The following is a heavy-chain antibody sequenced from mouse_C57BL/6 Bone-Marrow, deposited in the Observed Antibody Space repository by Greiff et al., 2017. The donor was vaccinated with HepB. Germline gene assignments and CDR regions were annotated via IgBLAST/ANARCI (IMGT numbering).Heavy chain of an antibody. Sequence: EVKLQESGPGLVKPSQSLSLTCSVTGYSITSGYYWNWIRQFPGNKLELMGYISYDGSNNYNPSLKNRISITRDTSKNQFFLKLNSVTTEDTATYYWARGGGRDYWGQGTTLTVSS. J-gene: IGHJ2*01. CDR2: ISYDGSN. CDR1: GYSITSGYY. V-gene: IGHV3-6*01. CDR3: ARGGGRDY.